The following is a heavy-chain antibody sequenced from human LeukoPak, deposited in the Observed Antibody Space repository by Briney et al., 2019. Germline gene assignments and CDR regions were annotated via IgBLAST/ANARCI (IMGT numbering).Heavy chain of an antibody. Sequence: SVTVSCKASGGTFSSYAISWVRQAPGQGLEWMGGIIPIFGTANYAQKFQGRVTITTDESTSTAYMELSSLRSEDTAVYYCAREGDIDNWFDPWGQGTLVTVSS. J-gene: IGHJ5*01. CDR2: IIPIFGTA. CDR1: GGTFSSYA. CDR3: AREGDIDNWFDP. V-gene: IGHV1-69*05. D-gene: IGHD2-15*01.